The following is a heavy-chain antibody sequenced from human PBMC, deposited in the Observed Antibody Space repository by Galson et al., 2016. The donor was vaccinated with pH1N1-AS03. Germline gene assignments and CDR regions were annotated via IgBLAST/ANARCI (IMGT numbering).Heavy chain of an antibody. Sequence: SETLSLTCEVSGDSISNAIWWTWVRQPPGKGLEWIGEISHSGSTNYNPSLKSRVTTSIDWSKNQLSLHLTSIAAADTAVYYCGSYRGVPFFDSWGQGILVTVSS. D-gene: IGHD3-16*02. CDR2: ISHSGST. CDR3: GSYRGVPFFDS. V-gene: IGHV4-4*02. J-gene: IGHJ4*02. CDR1: GDSISNAIW.